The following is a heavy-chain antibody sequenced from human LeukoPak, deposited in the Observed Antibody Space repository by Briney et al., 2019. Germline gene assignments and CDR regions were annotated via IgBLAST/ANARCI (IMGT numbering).Heavy chain of an antibody. CDR1: GSTFSSYI. Sequence: GRSLRLSCAASGSTFSSYIMYWVRQAPGKGLEWVAVISDGGSNKYYADSVKGRFTISRDNSKNTLYLQMNRLRAEDTAVFYCARGSSGYYYGELDYWGQGTLVTVSS. CDR2: ISDGGSNK. J-gene: IGHJ4*02. V-gene: IGHV3-30-3*01. CDR3: ARGSSGYYYGELDY. D-gene: IGHD3-22*01.